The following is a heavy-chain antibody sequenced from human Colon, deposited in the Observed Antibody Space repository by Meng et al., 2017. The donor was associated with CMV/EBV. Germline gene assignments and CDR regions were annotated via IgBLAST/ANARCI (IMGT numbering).Heavy chain of an antibody. CDR2: IRHSGSTSY. J-gene: IGHJ4*02. CDR1: GGSFSEYY. Sequence: QVQLQQGGAGLLQPSGTLSLTCAVYGGSFSEYYWSWIRHPPGRGLEWIGEIRHSGSTSYSYNSSLKSRVTISIDTSKNQFSLELTSVTAADTAVYYCAGGSYQAWELLHYWGQGTLVTVSS. D-gene: IGHD1-26*01. V-gene: IGHV4-34*01. CDR3: AGGSYQAWELLHY.